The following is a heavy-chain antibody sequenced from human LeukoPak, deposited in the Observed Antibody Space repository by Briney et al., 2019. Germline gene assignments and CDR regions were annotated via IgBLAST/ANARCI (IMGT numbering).Heavy chain of an antibody. D-gene: IGHD6-13*01. CDR1: GGTFSSYA. J-gene: IGHJ2*01. CDR2: IIPIFGTA. V-gene: IGHV1-69*13. CDR3: ARVQIWVFPPPIAGDWYFDL. Sequence: SVKVSCKASGGTFSSYAISWVRQAPGQGLEWMGGIIPIFGTANYAQKFQGRVTITADESTSTAYMELSSLRSEDTAVYYCARVQIWVFPPPIAGDWYFDLWGRGTLVTVSA.